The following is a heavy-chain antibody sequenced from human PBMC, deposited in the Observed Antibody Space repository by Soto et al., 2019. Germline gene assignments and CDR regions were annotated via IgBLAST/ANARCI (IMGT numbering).Heavy chain of an antibody. CDR1: GFTFSSYW. CDR3: ARGAFVFTIFGVVPTNDAFDI. CDR2: INSDGSST. D-gene: IGHD3-3*01. Sequence: GGSLRLSCAASGFTFSSYWMHWVRQAPGKGLVWVSRINSDGSSTSYADSVKGRFTISRDNAKNMLYLQMNSLRAEDTAVYYCARGAFVFTIFGVVPTNDAFDIWGQGTMVTVSS. V-gene: IGHV3-74*01. J-gene: IGHJ3*02.